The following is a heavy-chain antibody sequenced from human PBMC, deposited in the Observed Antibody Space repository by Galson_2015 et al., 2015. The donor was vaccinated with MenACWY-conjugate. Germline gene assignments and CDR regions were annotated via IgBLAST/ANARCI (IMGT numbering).Heavy chain of an antibody. CDR3: ARMNSGSYYAY. CDR2: IYNRGSP. D-gene: IGHD1-26*01. J-gene: IGHJ4*02. Sequence: LSLTCSVSGGSMSHFYWGWIRQPPGKGLEWIGYIYNRGSPTYNLSLKSRVTISVDTSKNQLSLKLSSVTAADTAVYYCARMNSGSYYAYWGQGILVTVSS. CDR1: GGSMSHFY. V-gene: IGHV4-59*01.